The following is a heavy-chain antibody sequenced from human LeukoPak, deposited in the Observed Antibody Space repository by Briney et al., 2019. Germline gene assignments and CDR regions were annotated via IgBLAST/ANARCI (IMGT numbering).Heavy chain of an antibody. CDR3: VRDIVPYSSNWYYFDY. CDR2: IYGSSRT. D-gene: IGHD6-13*01. Sequence: GGSLRLSCAGSGFIVSSNYMSWVRQAAGKGLEWVSVIYGSSRTYYADSVKGRFTISRDNSKNTVYLQMDSLRAEDTAVYYCVRDIVPYSSNWYYFDYWGQGTLVTVSS. V-gene: IGHV3-66*01. J-gene: IGHJ4*02. CDR1: GFIVSSNY.